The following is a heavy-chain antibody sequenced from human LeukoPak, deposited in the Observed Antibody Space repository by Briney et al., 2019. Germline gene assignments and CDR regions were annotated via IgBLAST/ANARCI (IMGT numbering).Heavy chain of an antibody. CDR2: ISSSSSYI. J-gene: IGHJ3*02. Sequence: PGGSLRLSCAASGFTFSSYSMNWVRQAPGKGLEWVSSISSSSSYIYYADSVKGRFTISRDNAKNSLYLQMNSLRAEDTAVYYCARGLNSGSYPPDAFDIWGQGTMATVSS. CDR1: GFTFSSYS. CDR3: ARGLNSGSYPPDAFDI. V-gene: IGHV3-21*01. D-gene: IGHD1-26*01.